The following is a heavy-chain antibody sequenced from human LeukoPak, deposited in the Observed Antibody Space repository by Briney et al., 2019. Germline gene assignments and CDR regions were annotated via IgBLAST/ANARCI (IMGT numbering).Heavy chain of an antibody. CDR1: GGTFSSYA. D-gene: IGHD6-6*01. J-gene: IGHJ4*02. V-gene: IGHV1-69*13. CDR2: IIPIFGTA. Sequence: EASVKVSCKASGGTFSSYAISWVRQAPGQGLEWMGGIIPIFGTANYAQKFQGRVTITADESTSTAYMELSSLRSEDTAVYYCARAAAREGGFDYWGQGTLVTVSS. CDR3: ARAAAREGGFDY.